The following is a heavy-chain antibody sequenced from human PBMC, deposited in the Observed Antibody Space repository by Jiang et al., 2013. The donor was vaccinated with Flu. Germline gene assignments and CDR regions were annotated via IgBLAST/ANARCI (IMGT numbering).Heavy chain of an antibody. D-gene: IGHD6-19*01. CDR3: ARGIVVAGSHWYFDL. J-gene: IGHJ2*01. Sequence: SGAEVKKPGASVKISCKASGYAFINYAVHWVRQAPGQRLEWMGWINAGSGNTKYSQKFRGRVTITRDTSASTAYMELSSLTSEETSVYYCARGIVVAGSHWYFDLWGRGTLVTVSS. V-gene: IGHV1-3*01. CDR1: GYAFINYA. CDR2: INAGSGNT.